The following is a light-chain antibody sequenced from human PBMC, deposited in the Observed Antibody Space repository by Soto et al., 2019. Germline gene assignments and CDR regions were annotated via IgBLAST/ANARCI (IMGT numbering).Light chain of an antibody. CDR3: QYYNSPWT. J-gene: IGKJ1*01. Sequence: DIQMTQSPATLSASVGDRVTITCRASQSISSWLAWYQQKPGKAPKLLIYDASSLESGVPSRFSGSGSGTEFTLTISSLQDDDFAYYYCQYYNSPWTFGQGTKVDIK. CDR2: DAS. CDR1: QSISSW. V-gene: IGKV1-5*01.